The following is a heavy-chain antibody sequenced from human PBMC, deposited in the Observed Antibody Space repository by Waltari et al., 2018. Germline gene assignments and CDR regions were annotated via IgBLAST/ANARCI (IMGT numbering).Heavy chain of an antibody. V-gene: IGHV1-69*13. Sequence: QVQLVQSGADVKKPGSSVKVSCKSSGHTFSTYSFSWVRQAPGQGLEWMGRIIPIFGTSNYSAKFQGRVTITADTSTSTAYMELSSLRSEDTAVYYCATSGHCAGSRCYPNWFDPWGPGTLVTVSS. J-gene: IGHJ5*02. D-gene: IGHD2-21*01. CDR1: GHTFSTYS. CDR2: IIPIFGTS. CDR3: ATSGHCAGSRCYPNWFDP.